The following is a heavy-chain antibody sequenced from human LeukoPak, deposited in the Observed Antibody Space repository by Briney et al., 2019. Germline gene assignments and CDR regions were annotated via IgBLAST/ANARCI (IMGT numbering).Heavy chain of an antibody. D-gene: IGHD7-27*01. Sequence: PGGSLRLSCAASGFTLSSYEMNWVRQAPGKGLEWVSYISRSGSAMYYADSVKGRFTISRDNAKNSLYLQMNSLRAEDTAVYYCAREISVLGNYFDSWGQGTLVTVSS. V-gene: IGHV3-48*03. CDR1: GFTLSSYE. CDR3: AREISVLGNYFDS. J-gene: IGHJ4*02. CDR2: ISRSGSAM.